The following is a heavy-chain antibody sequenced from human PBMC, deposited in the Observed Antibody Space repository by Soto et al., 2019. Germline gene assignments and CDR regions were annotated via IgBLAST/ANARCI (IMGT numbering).Heavy chain of an antibody. CDR3: ARRGPGTYFDY. CDR2: ISGSGGST. V-gene: IGHV3-23*01. CDR1: GFTFSSFA. D-gene: IGHD6-13*01. J-gene: IGHJ4*02. Sequence: VQLLDSGGGLVQPGGSLRLSCEASGFTFSSFAMNWVRQAPGKGLEWVSVISGSGGSTYYADSVKGRFTISRDNSKNTLYLQMNSLRAEDTAVYYCARRGPGTYFDYWGQGTLVTVSS.